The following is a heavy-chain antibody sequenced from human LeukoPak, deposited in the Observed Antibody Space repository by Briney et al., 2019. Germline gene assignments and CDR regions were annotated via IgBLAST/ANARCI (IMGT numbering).Heavy chain of an antibody. CDR3: AVGHYYDSSGYYPY. CDR2: IYYSGST. Sequence: SETLSLTCTVSGGSISNYYWSWIRQPPGKGLEWIGYIYYSGSTYYNPSLKSRVTISVDTSKNQFSLKLSSVTAADTAVYYCAVGHYYDSSGYYPYWGQGTLVTVSS. D-gene: IGHD3-22*01. V-gene: IGHV4-59*06. CDR1: GGSISNYY. J-gene: IGHJ4*02.